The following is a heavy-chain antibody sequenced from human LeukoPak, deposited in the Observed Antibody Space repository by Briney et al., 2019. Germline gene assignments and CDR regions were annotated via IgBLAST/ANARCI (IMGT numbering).Heavy chain of an antibody. D-gene: IGHD4-17*01. CDR2: ISYDGSNK. V-gene: IGHV3-30*04. CDR3: AGEDYGDYGLYYYYGMDV. CDR1: GFTFSSYA. Sequence: PGGSLRLSCAASGFTFSSYAMHWVRQAPGKGLEWVAVISYDGSNKYYADSVKGRFTISRDNSRNTLYLQMNSLRAEDTAVYYCAGEDYGDYGLYYYYGMDVWGQGTTVTVSS. J-gene: IGHJ6*02.